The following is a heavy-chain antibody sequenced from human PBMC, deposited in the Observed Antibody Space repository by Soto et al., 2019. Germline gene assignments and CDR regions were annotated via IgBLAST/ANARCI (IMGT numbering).Heavy chain of an antibody. CDR1: GFTFSSYS. V-gene: IGHV3-21*01. CDR3: ARVSIVPATDPDY. D-gene: IGHD2-15*01. CDR2: ISSSSSYI. Sequence: GGSLRLSCAASGFTFSSYSMNWVRQAPGKGLEWVSSISSSSSYIYYADSVKGRFTISRDNAKNSLYLQMNSLRAEDTAVYYCARVSIVPATDPDYWGQGTLVTVSS. J-gene: IGHJ4*02.